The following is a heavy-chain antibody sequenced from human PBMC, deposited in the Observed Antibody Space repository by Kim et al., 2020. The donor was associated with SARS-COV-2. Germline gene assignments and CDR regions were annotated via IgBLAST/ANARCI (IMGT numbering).Heavy chain of an antibody. D-gene: IGHD1-1*01. J-gene: IGHJ4*02. V-gene: IGHV1-3*01. CDR3: ARDGTTRNGGYYFDY. Sequence: QKFPGKLTITRDTSATTAYLELSSLGSEDTAVYYCARDGTTRNGGYYFDYWGQGALVTVSS.